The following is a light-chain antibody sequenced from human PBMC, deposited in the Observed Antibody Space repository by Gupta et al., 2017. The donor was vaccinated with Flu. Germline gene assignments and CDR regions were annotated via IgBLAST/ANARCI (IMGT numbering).Light chain of an antibody. J-gene: IGLJ2*01. CDR2: DVS. CDR1: SSDVGGYNY. V-gene: IGLV2-14*01. Sequence: SPLTQPASGSGPPGRSITISCTGTSSDVGGYNYVSWYQQHPGQAPKLMIYDVSHRPSGPSNRFSASKAGTTAFLTISGLQAEDAAYYYSTSYTSRSTLVFGGGTKLTVL. CDR3: TSYTSRSTLV.